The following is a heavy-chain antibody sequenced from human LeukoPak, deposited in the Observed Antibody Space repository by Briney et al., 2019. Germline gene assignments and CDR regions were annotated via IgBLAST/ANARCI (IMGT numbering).Heavy chain of an antibody. CDR2: INHSGSI. D-gene: IGHD3-16*02. CDR3: ARGRRVWGSYRPNFDY. CDR1: GGSFSGYY. V-gene: IGHV4-34*01. J-gene: IGHJ4*02. Sequence: PSETLSLTCAVYGGSFSGYYWSWIRQPPGKGLEWIGEINHSGSINYNPSLKSRVTISVDTSKNQFSLKLSSVTAADTAVYYCARGRRVWGSYRPNFDYWGQGTLVTVSS.